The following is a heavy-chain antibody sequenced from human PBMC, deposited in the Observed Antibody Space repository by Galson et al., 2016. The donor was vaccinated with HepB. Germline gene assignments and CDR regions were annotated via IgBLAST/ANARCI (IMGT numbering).Heavy chain of an antibody. J-gene: IGHJ4*02. CDR3: ARRRSGGNAIFDY. CDR2: IWYDGSYK. D-gene: IGHD4-23*01. V-gene: IGHV3-33*01. Sequence: SLRLSCAASGFTFTDYGMHWVRQAPGKGLEWVAIIWYDGSYKNYADSVKGRFTISRDNSKNTLYLQMSSLRADDTAVYYCARRRSGGNAIFDYCGQGSLVTVSS. CDR1: GFTFTDYG.